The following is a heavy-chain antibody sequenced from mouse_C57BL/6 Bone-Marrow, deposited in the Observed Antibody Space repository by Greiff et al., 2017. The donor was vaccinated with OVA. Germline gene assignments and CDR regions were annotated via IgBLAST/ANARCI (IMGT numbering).Heavy chain of an antibody. Sequence: LQQPGAELVKPGASVKLSCKASGYTFTSYWMHWVKQRPGQGLEWIGMIHPNSGSTNYNEKFKSKATLTVDKSSSTAYMQLSSLTSEDSAVYYCARSGGYYPYYYAMDYWGQGTSVTVSS. V-gene: IGHV1-64*01. CDR2: IHPNSGST. CDR1: GYTFTSYW. D-gene: IGHD2-3*01. J-gene: IGHJ4*01. CDR3: ARSGGYYPYYYAMDY.